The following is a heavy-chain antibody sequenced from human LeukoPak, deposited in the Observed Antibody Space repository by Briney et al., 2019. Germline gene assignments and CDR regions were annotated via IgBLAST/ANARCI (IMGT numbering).Heavy chain of an antibody. D-gene: IGHD3-9*01. CDR2: ISPYNGNV. Sequence: ASVKVSCKASGYTFSRHGISWVRQAPGQGLEWMGWISPYNGNVNYAHQLQDRVTMTTDTSTGTAYMEVRSLRSDDTAVYYCARGWFDTTAYHHPFDYWGQGTLVTVSS. V-gene: IGHV1-18*01. CDR1: GYTFSRHG. J-gene: IGHJ4*02. CDR3: ARGWFDTTAYHHPFDY.